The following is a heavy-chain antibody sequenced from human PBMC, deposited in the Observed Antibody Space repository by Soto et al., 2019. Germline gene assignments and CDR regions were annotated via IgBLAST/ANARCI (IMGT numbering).Heavy chain of an antibody. J-gene: IGHJ4*02. CDR2: ISYDGSNK. CDR1: GFTFSDYY. D-gene: IGHD6-13*01. Sequence: QVQLVESGGGLVKPGGSLRLSCAASGFTFSDYYMTWIRQAPGKGLEWVAVISYDGSNKYYADSVKGRFTISRDNSKNTLYLQMNSLRAEDTAVYYCAADSSSNFDYWGQGTLVTVSS. CDR3: AADSSSNFDY. V-gene: IGHV3-30*03.